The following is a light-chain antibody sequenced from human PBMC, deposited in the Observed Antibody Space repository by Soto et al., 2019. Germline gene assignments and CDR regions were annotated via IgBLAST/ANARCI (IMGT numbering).Light chain of an antibody. CDR1: QSISGTY. Sequence: DTVLTQSPGTLSLTSGERATLSCRASQSISGTYVACYQPKPGQAPRLLLYSASTRATGIPDRFSGSGSGTDFTLTISRLEPEDFAVYYCQHYGTSPSTFGRGTKVDIK. V-gene: IGKV3-20*01. CDR2: SAS. CDR3: QHYGTSPST. J-gene: IGKJ1*01.